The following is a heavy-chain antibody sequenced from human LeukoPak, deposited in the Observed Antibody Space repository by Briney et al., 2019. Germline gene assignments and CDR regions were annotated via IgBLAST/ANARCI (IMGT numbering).Heavy chain of an antibody. CDR1: GGSISSSNW. CDR3: ARGYCSSTSCYDAFDI. CDR2: IYHSGST. V-gene: IGHV4-4*02. Sequence: SRTLSLTCAVSGGSISSSNWWSWVRQPPGKGLEWIGEIYHSGSTNYNPSLKSRVTISVDKSKNQFSLKLSSVTAADTAVYYCARGYCSSTSCYDAFDIWGQGTMVTVSS. J-gene: IGHJ3*02. D-gene: IGHD2-2*01.